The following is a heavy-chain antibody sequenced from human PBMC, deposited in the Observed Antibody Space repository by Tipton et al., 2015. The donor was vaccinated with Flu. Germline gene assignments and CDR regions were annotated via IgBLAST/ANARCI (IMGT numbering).Heavy chain of an antibody. V-gene: IGHV1-2*02. Sequence: QSGAEVKSPGASVKVSCKTSGYTSTAHYIHWVRQAPGQGLEWMGWINANDNGTRYPQKFQGRVTMTRDTSISTVYMELKRLTSEDTAVYYCARDGPDYNGAFDMWGLGTVVTVSS. J-gene: IGHJ3*02. CDR1: GYTSTAHY. D-gene: IGHD4-11*01. CDR2: INANDNGT. CDR3: ARDGPDYNGAFDM.